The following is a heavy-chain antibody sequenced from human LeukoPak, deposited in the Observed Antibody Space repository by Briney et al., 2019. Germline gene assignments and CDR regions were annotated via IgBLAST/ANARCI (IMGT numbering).Heavy chain of an antibody. Sequence: PSETLSLTCAVYNTSFSGYYWSWLRQPPGKGLEWIGEINYSGNANYNPSLKSRVTISVDTSRNQFSLRVTSLTAADTAVYYCARGHRDIVVVSTVYWNYWGQGTLVTVSS. CDR2: INYSGNA. CDR3: ARGHRDIVVVSTVYWNY. D-gene: IGHD2-21*01. J-gene: IGHJ4*02. CDR1: NTSFSGYY. V-gene: IGHV4-34*01.